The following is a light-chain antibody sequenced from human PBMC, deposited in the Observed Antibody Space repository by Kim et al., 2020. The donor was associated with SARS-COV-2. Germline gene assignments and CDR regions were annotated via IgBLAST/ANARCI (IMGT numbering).Light chain of an antibody. Sequence: RAIVNCRSSQSVLYSSTNKNDLAWYQLKPGQPPKLLIYWASVRESRVPDRFSGSGSGTHFTLAISSLQAEDVAVYYCQQYNSIPYTFGQGTKLEI. CDR3: QQYNSIPYT. J-gene: IGKJ2*01. CDR2: WAS. CDR1: QSVLYSSTNKND. V-gene: IGKV4-1*01.